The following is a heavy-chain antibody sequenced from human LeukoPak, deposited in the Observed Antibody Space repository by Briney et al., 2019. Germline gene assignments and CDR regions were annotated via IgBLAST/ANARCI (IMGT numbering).Heavy chain of an antibody. Sequence: PGGSLRLSCAASGFTFSSYSMNWVRQAPGKGLEWVSSISSSSSYIYYADSVKGRFTISRDSAKNSLYLQMNSLRAEDTAVYYCARDSYYYDSSGYYDYYYMDVWGKGTTVTVSS. D-gene: IGHD3-22*01. CDR2: ISSSSSYI. V-gene: IGHV3-21*01. J-gene: IGHJ6*03. CDR1: GFTFSSYS. CDR3: ARDSYYYDSSGYYDYYYMDV.